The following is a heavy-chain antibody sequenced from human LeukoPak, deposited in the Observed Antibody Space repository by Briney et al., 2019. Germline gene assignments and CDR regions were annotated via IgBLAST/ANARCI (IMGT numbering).Heavy chain of an antibody. CDR3: ARGSPLRP. CDR1: GGSISSGSYY. CDR2: IYTSGST. Sequence: PSETLSPTCTVSGGSISSGSYYWSWIRQPAGKGLEWIGRIYTSGSTNYNPSLKSRVTISVDTSKNQFSLKLSSVTAADTAVYYCARGSPLRPWGQGTLVTVSS. V-gene: IGHV4-61*02. J-gene: IGHJ5*02.